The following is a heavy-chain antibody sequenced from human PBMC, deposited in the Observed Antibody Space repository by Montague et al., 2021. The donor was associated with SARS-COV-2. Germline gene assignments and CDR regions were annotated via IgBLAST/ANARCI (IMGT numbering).Heavy chain of an antibody. CDR1: GFSLSATGMC. CDR3: ARMTVAGIPFDY. CDR2: IDWDDEK. Sequence: PALVKPTQSLTLTCTFSGFSLSATGMCVNWIRQPPGKALEWLARIDWDDEKDYSTSLRTRLNISKDTSKNQVVLTLTNMDPVDTATYYCARMTVAGIPFDYWGQGTLVTVSS. J-gene: IGHJ4*02. V-gene: IGHV2-70*11. D-gene: IGHD6-19*01.